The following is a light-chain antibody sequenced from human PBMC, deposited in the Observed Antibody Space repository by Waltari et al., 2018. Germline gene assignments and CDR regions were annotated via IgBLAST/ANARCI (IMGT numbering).Light chain of an antibody. CDR2: GAS. CDR1: QSVTSTY. CDR3: QQYSQSPIT. J-gene: IGKJ5*01. V-gene: IGKV3-20*01. Sequence: EIVLTQSPGTLSLSPGERATLSCRASQSVTSTYLAWYQQKPGRSPRLLIYGASGRATGVPDRFSGGGSATDFTLTITRLEPEDFAVYYCQQYSQSPITFGQGTRLDNK.